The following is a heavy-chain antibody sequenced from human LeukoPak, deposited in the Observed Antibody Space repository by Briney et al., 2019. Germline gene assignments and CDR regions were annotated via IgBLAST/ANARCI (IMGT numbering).Heavy chain of an antibody. CDR3: ARGRTRVSLPPDAFDI. D-gene: IGHD6-13*01. J-gene: IGHJ3*02. CDR2: IYYSGST. V-gene: IGHV4-59*12. CDR1: GGSISSYY. Sequence: PSETLSLTCTVSGGSISSYYWSWIRQPPGKGLEWIGYIYYSGSTNYNPSLKSRVTISVDTSKNQFSLRLSSVTAADTAVYYCARGRTRVSLPPDAFDIWGQGTMVTVSS.